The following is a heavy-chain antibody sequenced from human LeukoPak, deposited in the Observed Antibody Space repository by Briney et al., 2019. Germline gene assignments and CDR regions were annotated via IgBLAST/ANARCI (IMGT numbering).Heavy chain of an antibody. J-gene: IGHJ6*02. CDR1: GFTFTSYW. V-gene: IGHV3-7*01. CDR3: ARVLDTISSPYYYYGMDV. D-gene: IGHD5-12*01. Sequence: GGSLRLSCAASGFTFTSYWMTWVRQAPGKGLEWMANIKQDGSEKYYVDSVKGRFSISRDNTKNSLYLQMNSLRAEGTAVYYCARVLDTISSPYYYYGMDVWGQGTTVTVSS. CDR2: IKQDGSEK.